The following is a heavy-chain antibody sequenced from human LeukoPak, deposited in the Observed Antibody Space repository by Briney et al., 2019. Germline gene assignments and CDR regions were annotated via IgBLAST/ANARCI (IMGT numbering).Heavy chain of an antibody. CDR2: INSDGSST. CDR3: ARAFGPYYDILTGYTPTTPFDY. Sequence: GGSLRLSCAASGFTFSSYWMHWVRQAPGKGLVWVSRINSDGSSTSYADSVKGRFTISRDNAKNTLYLQMNSLRAEDTAVYYCARAFGPYYDILTGYTPTTPFDYWGQGTLVTVSS. D-gene: IGHD3-9*01. CDR1: GFTFSSYW. J-gene: IGHJ4*02. V-gene: IGHV3-74*01.